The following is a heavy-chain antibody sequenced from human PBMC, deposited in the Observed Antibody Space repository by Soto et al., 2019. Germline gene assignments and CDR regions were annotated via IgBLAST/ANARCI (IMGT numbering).Heavy chain of an antibody. CDR3: ARDNITGLFDY. Sequence: QVQLQQLGAGLLKPSETLSLTCAVYGGSFSGYYWTWIRQPPGTGLEWIGEINHIGSTNYNPSLKSRVSISVDTSKTQFSLKLTSVTAADTAVYYCARDNITGLFDYWGQGTLVTVSS. CDR1: GGSFSGYY. V-gene: IGHV4-34*01. CDR2: INHIGST. J-gene: IGHJ4*02. D-gene: IGHD3-10*01.